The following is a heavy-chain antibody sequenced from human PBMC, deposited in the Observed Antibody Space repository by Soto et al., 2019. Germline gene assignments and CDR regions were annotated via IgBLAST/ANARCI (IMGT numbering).Heavy chain of an antibody. Sequence: SETLSLTCTVSGGSICSSSYYWGWIRQPPGKGLEWIGSIYYSGSTYYNPSLKSRVTISVDTSKNQFSLKLSSVTAADTAVYYCARGTHYDFWSGYKDGTDVWGQGTTVTVSS. CDR2: IYYSGST. V-gene: IGHV4-39*01. D-gene: IGHD3-3*01. J-gene: IGHJ6*02. CDR1: GGSICSSSYY. CDR3: ARGTHYDFWSGYKDGTDV.